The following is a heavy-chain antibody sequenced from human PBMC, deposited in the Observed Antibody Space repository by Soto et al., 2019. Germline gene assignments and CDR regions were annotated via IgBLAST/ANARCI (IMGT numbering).Heavy chain of an antibody. CDR3: ARDTYYSYGSGSKAPYFDY. V-gene: IGHV4-59*01. CDR1: GGSISSYY. D-gene: IGHD3-22*01. J-gene: IGHJ4*02. CDR2: VHYTGST. Sequence: SETLSLTCTVSGGSISSYYWSWIRQPPGKGLEWIGYVHYTGSTNYNPSLKSRVTISVDTSKNQFSLKLNSVTAADTAVYYCARDTYYSYGSGSKAPYFDYWGQGTLVTVSS.